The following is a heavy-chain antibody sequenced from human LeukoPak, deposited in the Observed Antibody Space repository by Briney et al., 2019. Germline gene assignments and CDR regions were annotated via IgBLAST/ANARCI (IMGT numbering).Heavy chain of an antibody. Sequence: SETLSLTCTVSSGSISSYYWSWIRQPPGKGLEWIGYIYYSGSTNYNPSLKSRVTISVDTSKNQFSLKLSSVTAADTAVYYCARASDGYTPDFDYWGQGTLVTVSS. CDR1: SGSISSYY. CDR2: IYYSGST. CDR3: ARASDGYTPDFDY. D-gene: IGHD5-18*01. J-gene: IGHJ4*02. V-gene: IGHV4-59*01.